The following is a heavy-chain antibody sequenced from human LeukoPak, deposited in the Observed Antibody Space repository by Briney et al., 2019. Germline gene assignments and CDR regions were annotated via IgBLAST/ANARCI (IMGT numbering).Heavy chain of an antibody. CDR1: GFTFRGSG. Sequence: QAGGSLRLSCAASGFTFRGSGMHWVRQAPGKGLEWVAIIWSDGSNKYYTDSVKGRFTISRDNSKNTVYLQMNSLRAEDTAVYYCARDNSSGWYSYLDYFDYWGQGTLVTVSS. J-gene: IGHJ4*02. V-gene: IGHV3-33*01. D-gene: IGHD6-19*01. CDR2: IWSDGSNK. CDR3: ARDNSSGWYSYLDYFDY.